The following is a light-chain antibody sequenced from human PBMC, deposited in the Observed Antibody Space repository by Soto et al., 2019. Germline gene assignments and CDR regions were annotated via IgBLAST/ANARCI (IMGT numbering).Light chain of an antibody. V-gene: IGKV1-5*01. CDR3: QQYNSYLLT. CDR2: DAS. CDR1: QSISRS. J-gene: IGKJ3*01. Sequence: DIQMTQSPSTLSASVGDRVTITCRASQSISRSLAWYQQKPGKAPNLLIYDASSLEIGVPSRFSGSGFGTEFTLTISSLQPDDFATYYCQQYNSYLLTFGPGTTVDIK.